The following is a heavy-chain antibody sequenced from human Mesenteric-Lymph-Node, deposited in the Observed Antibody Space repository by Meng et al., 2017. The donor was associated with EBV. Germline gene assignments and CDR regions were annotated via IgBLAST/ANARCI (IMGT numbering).Heavy chain of an antibody. Sequence: QVQLRESGPGLVKPSGTLSLTCFVSGGDISSSSWWSWVRQPPGKGLEWLGEIYHSSGTTNYNPSLKSRVTISLDKSKNQFSLNLSSVTAADTAVYYCARLPPTTGYGTARSYWGQGTLVTVSS. V-gene: IGHV4-4*02. D-gene: IGHD6-13*01. J-gene: IGHJ4*02. CDR3: ARLPPTTGYGTARSY. CDR2: IYHSSGTT. CDR1: GGDISSSSW.